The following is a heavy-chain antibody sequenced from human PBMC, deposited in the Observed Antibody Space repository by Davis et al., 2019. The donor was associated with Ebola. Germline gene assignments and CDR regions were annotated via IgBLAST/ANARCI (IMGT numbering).Heavy chain of an antibody. Sequence: GESLKISCAASGFTFSGSAMHWVRQASGKGLEWVGRIRSKADIYATAYAASVKGRFTISRDDSKNTAYLQMNSLKTEDTAVYYCTRQSSCSSTSCALYYYYYYMDVWGKGTTVTVSS. CDR3: TRQSSCSSTSCALYYYYYYMDV. CDR2: IRSKADIYAT. D-gene: IGHD2-2*01. CDR1: GFTFSGSA. V-gene: IGHV3-73*01. J-gene: IGHJ6*03.